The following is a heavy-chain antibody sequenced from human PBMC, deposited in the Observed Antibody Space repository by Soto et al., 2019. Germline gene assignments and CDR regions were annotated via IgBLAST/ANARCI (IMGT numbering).Heavy chain of an antibody. D-gene: IGHD5-12*01. V-gene: IGHV3-21*01. CDR1: GFTFSDYT. J-gene: IGHJ5*02. Sequence: SCAASGFTFSDYTMNWVRQAPGKGLEWVSSISSTSGYVYYAGSVKGRFTISRDNAKNSLFLQMNSLRAEDTAVYYCTRTRYSAYDSLSWGQGTLVTVYS. CDR2: ISSTSGYV. CDR3: TRTRYSAYDSLS.